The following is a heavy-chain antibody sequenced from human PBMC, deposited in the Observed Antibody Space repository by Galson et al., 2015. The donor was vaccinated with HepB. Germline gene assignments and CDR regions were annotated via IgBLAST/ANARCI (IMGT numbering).Heavy chain of an antibody. V-gene: IGHV1-69*13. CDR2: IIPIFGTA. CDR1: GGTFSSYA. Sequence: SVKVSCKASGGTFSSYAISWVRQAPGQGLEWMGGIIPIFGTANYAQKFQGRVTITADESTSTAYMEPSSLRSEDTAVYYCAPRDGIANGGYWGQGTLVTVSS. D-gene: IGHD6-13*01. CDR3: APRDGIANGGY. J-gene: IGHJ4*02.